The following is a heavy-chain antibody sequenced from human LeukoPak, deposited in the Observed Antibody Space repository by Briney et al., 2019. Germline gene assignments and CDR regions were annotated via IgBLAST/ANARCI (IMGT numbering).Heavy chain of an antibody. J-gene: IGHJ4*02. CDR1: GFTFSSYE. CDR2: ISSSGSPI. CDR3: ARDGSFGRTSFDY. V-gene: IGHV3-48*03. Sequence: GGSLRLSCVGDGFTFSSYEMNWVRQAPGKGLEWVSYISSSGSPIYYADSVKGRFTISRDNAKNSLYLQMNSLRAEDTAVYYCARDGSFGRTSFDYWGQGTLVTVSS. D-gene: IGHD3-10*01.